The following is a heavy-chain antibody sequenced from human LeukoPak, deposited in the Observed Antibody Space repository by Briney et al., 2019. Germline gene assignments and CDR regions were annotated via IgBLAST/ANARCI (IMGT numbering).Heavy chain of an antibody. CDR3: ARLYDSSGYGYYFDY. V-gene: IGHV4-39*01. J-gene: IGHJ4*02. CDR1: GGSISSSSYY. Sequence: PSETLSLTCTVSGGSISSSSYYWGWIRQPPGKGLEWIGSIYYSGSTYYNPSLKSRVTISVDTSKNQFSLKLSSVTAADTAVYYCARLYDSSGYGYYFDYWGQGTLITVSS. CDR2: IYYSGST. D-gene: IGHD3-22*01.